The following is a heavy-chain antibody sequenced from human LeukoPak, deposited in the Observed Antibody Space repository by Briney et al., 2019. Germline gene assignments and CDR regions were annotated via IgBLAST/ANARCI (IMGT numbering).Heavy chain of an antibody. CDR3: AREYGDLDY. CDR1: GGSISGFY. CDR2: IYPSGGT. D-gene: IGHD4-17*01. V-gene: IGHV4-4*07. J-gene: IGHJ4*02. Sequence: SETLSLTCIVSGGSISGFYWSWIRQPAGKGLEWIGRIYPSGGTNYNPSLKSRVTKSTDTSKNQFSLKLRSVTAADTAVYYCAREYGDLDYWGQGTLVTVSS.